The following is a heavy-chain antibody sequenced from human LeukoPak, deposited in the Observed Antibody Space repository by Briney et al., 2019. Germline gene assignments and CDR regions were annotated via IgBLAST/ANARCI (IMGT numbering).Heavy chain of an antibody. CDR3: ARVKGSSGLFDY. Sequence: PSETLSLTCTVSGGSISSYYWSWIRQPPRKGLEWIGYIYYSGSTNYNPSLKSRVTISVDTSKNQFSLKLSSVTAADTAVYYCARVKGSSGLFDYWGQGTLVTVSS. CDR2: IYYSGST. CDR1: GGSISSYY. V-gene: IGHV4-59*01. D-gene: IGHD6-19*01. J-gene: IGHJ4*02.